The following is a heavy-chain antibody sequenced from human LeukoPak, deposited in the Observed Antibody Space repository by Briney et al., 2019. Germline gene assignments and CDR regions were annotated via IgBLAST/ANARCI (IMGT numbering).Heavy chain of an antibody. J-gene: IGHJ6*02. Sequence: GGSLRLSCLVSGFTFNVYSMNWVRQAPGKGLEWVASISSSGDYICYADSVKGRFTISRDNAKNSLYLQMNSLRVADTAVYYCVSEGYNYYGMDVWGQGTTVTVSS. CDR2: ISSSGDYI. V-gene: IGHV3-21*01. CDR1: GFTFNVYS. CDR3: VSEGYNYYGMDV.